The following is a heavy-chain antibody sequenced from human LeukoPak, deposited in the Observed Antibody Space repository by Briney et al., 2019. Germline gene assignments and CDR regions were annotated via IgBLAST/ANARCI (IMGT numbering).Heavy chain of an antibody. Sequence: PGGSLRLSCEASVLTFSSYDMNWVRQAPGKGLECVSYISSSGNLIHYADAVKGRFTFSRDNARNSLYLQMNSLRADDTAIYYCAREGGWNDFVYWGQGTLVTDSS. CDR3: AREGGWNDFVY. CDR1: VLTFSSYD. J-gene: IGHJ4*02. CDR2: ISSSGNLI. D-gene: IGHD1-1*01. V-gene: IGHV3-48*03.